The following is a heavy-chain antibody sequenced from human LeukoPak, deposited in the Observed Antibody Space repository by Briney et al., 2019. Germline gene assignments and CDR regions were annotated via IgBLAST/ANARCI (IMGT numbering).Heavy chain of an antibody. CDR2: ISERGGST. D-gene: IGHD3-10*01. Sequence: GSLRLSCVVSGSTLSNCDMSWVRQSPGKGLEWVSGISERGGSTNYADSVKCRFIISRDTSKNTVYLQMNSLRVEDTAVYFCAKRGIVIRAVIIIGFHKEAYYFDYWGQGILVTVSS. J-gene: IGHJ4*02. CDR1: GSTLSNCD. V-gene: IGHV3-23*01. CDR3: AKRGIVIRAVIIIGFHKEAYYFDY.